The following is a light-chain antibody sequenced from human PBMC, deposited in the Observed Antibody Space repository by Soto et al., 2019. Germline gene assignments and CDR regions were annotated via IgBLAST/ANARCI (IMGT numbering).Light chain of an antibody. CDR1: SSDVGSYNR. Sequence: QSALTQPPSVSGSPGQSVTISCTGTSSDVGSYNRVSWYQQPPGTAPKLMIYEVSNRPSGVPDRFSGSKSGNTASLTISGXQXXXEXXXXCSSXTXSSTVVFGGGTKLTVL. J-gene: IGLJ2*01. CDR2: EVS. V-gene: IGLV2-18*02. CDR3: SSXTXSSTVV.